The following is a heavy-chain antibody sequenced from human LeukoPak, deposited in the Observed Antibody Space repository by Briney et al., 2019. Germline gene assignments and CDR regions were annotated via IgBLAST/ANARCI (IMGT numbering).Heavy chain of an antibody. J-gene: IGHJ4*02. CDR1: GGSISSGGYY. V-gene: IGHV4-61*08. CDR2: IYYSGST. Sequence: PSETLSLTCTVSGGSISSGGYYWSWIRQPPGKGLEWIGYIYYSGSTNYNPSLKSRVTISVDTSKNQFSLKLSSVTAADTAVYYCARSGGFTSPQNYWGQGTLVTVSS. CDR3: ARSGGFTSPQNY. D-gene: IGHD3-16*01.